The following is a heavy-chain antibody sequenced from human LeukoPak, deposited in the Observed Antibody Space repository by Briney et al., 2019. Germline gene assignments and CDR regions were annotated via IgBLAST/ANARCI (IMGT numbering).Heavy chain of an antibody. CDR2: INSDGSST. J-gene: IGHJ4*02. CDR3: ARVAVGYYDSSGYPAAPYFDY. V-gene: IGHV3-74*01. D-gene: IGHD3-22*01. CDR1: GFTFSSYW. Sequence: GGSLRLSCAASGFTFSSYWMHWVRQAPGKGLVWVSRINSDGSSTNYADSVKGRFTISRDNSKNTLYLQMNSLRAEDTAVYYCARVAVGYYDSSGYPAAPYFDYWGQGTLVTVSS.